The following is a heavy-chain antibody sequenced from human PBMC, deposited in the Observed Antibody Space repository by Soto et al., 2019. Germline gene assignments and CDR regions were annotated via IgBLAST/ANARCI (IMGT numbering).Heavy chain of an antibody. V-gene: IGHV4-34*01. CDR1: GGSFSGYY. CDR2: INHSGST. Sequence: SETLSLTCAVYGGSFSGYYWSWIRQPPGKGLEWIGEINHSGSTNYNPSLKSRVTISVDTSKNQFSLKLSSVTAADTAVYYCASLYHYDSSGYLGYWGQGTLVTVSS. CDR3: ASLYHYDSSGYLGY. J-gene: IGHJ4*02. D-gene: IGHD3-22*01.